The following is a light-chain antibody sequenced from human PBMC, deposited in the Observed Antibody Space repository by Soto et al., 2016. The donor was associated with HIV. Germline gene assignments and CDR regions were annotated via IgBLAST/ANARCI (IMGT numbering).Light chain of an antibody. CDR2: FDG. Sequence: SYVLTQPPSVSVAPGKTATFTCGGYNIGSRAVHWYRQKTGQAPVLVVRFDGDRPSAIPERFSVSDSGNAAILTISTVEAGDEADYYCQVWDTDSDWVFGGGTKLTVL. V-gene: IGLV3-21*01. CDR1: NIGSRA. J-gene: IGLJ3*02. CDR3: QVWDTDSDWV.